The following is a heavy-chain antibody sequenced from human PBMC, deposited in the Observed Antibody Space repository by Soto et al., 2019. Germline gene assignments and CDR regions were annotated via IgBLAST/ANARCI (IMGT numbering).Heavy chain of an antibody. CDR2: LDPSHSQT. CDR1: GYSFAGYS. J-gene: IGHJ4*02. D-gene: IGHD3-22*01. CDR3: ARQIYDSDTGPNFQYYFDS. V-gene: IGHV5-10-1*01. Sequence: PGQSLKISCKGSGYSFAGYSISWVRQKPGKDLAWLGRLDPSHSQTYYSLSFRAHVTISATKSMTTVFLQWSSLKASDTAMYYCARQIYDSDTGPNFQYYFDSWGQGTPVTVSS.